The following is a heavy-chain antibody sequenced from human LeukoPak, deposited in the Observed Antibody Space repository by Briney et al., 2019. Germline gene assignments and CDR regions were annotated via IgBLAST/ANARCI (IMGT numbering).Heavy chain of an antibody. J-gene: IGHJ6*03. V-gene: IGHV3-11*05. CDR1: GFTFSASY. D-gene: IGHD3-10*01. Sequence: GGSLRLSCAASGFTFSASYMTWVRQAPGKGLEWLSYISGDSGDTNYADSVKGRFTISRDNAKNSLYLQMNSLRAEDTALYYCAKDMGYYYYYMDVWGKGTTVTISS. CDR3: AKDMGYYYYYMDV. CDR2: ISGDSGDT.